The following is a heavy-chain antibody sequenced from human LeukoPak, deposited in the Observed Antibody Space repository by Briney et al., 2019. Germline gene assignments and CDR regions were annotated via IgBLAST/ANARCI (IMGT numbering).Heavy chain of an antibody. CDR1: GGSFSGYY. Sequence: MTSETLSLTCAVYGGSFSGYYWSWIRQPPGKGLEWIGEINHSGSTNYNPSLKSRVTISVDTSKNQFSLKLSSVTAADTAVYYCARGQRDYYGSGSYSAYFWFDPWGQGTLVTVSS. V-gene: IGHV4-34*01. D-gene: IGHD3-10*01. J-gene: IGHJ5*02. CDR2: INHSGST. CDR3: ARGQRDYYGSGSYSAYFWFDP.